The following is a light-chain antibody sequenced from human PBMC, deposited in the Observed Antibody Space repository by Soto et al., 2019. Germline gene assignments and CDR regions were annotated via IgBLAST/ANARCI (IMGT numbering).Light chain of an antibody. J-gene: IGKJ1*01. CDR1: QSICNYY. V-gene: IGKV3-20*01. CDR2: GAS. CDR3: QQYGSSGT. Sequence: IVLTKSPANLSVCPGDPASLXCRASQSICNYYLAWYQQKPGQAPRLLIYGASNRDTGITERFSGSGYGKDFNLTISRLEPEDFAVYDCQQYGSSGTFGQGTKVDIK.